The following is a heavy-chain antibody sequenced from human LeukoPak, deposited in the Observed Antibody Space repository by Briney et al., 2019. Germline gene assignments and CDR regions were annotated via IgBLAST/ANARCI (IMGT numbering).Heavy chain of an antibody. CDR3: ARGGYGDYPFPFDY. V-gene: IGHV3-30*02. Sequence: GGSLRPSCATSGFTFSHYGMHWVRQAPGRGLDWEAHIRYDESDKYYADSEKGRFTISRDNSKNTLYLQMNSLRAEDTAVYYCARGGYGDYPFPFDYWGQGTLVTVSS. CDR2: IRYDESDK. CDR1: GFTFSHYG. D-gene: IGHD4-17*01. J-gene: IGHJ4*02.